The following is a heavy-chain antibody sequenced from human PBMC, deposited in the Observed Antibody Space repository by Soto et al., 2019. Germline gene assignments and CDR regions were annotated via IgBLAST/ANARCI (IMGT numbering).Heavy chain of an antibody. CDR1: SGSFSGYY. CDR2: ISQSGNT. D-gene: IGHD6-19*01. CDR3: ARASKVSGLLQSRPDF. V-gene: IGHV4-34*01. Sequence: SETLSLTCSIYSGSFSGYYWSWIRQPPGKGLEWIGEISQSGNTNYSPSLKSRVSISIDTSKKQFSLNLASVSAADTAVYYCARASKVSGLLQSRPDFWGQGTLVTVSS. J-gene: IGHJ4*02.